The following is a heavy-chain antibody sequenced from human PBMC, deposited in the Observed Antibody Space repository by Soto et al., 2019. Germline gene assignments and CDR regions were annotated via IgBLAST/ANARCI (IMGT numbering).Heavy chain of an antibody. CDR2: IYTSGST. J-gene: IGHJ6*02. D-gene: IGHD2-15*01. Sequence: SETLSLTCTVSGGSISSYYWSWIRQPAGKGLEWIGRIYTSGSTNYNPSLKSRVTMSVDTSKNQFSLKLSSVTAADTAVYYCARDRGVVVVAATAYYYYYGMDVWGQGTTVTVSS. CDR1: GGSISSYY. CDR3: ARDRGVVVVAATAYYYYYGMDV. V-gene: IGHV4-4*07.